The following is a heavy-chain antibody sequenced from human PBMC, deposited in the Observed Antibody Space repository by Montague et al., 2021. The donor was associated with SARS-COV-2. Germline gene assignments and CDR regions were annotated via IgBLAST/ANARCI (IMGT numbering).Heavy chain of an antibody. V-gene: IGHV3-48*03. Sequence: SLILSFAASGFTFSSYEMNWVRQAPGKGLEWVSYISSSGSTIYYADSVKGRFTISRDNAKNSLYLQMNSLRAEDTAVYYCARVLVVTYYGMDVWGQGTTVTVSS. CDR1: GFTFSSYE. CDR2: ISSSGSTI. D-gene: IGHD3-22*01. J-gene: IGHJ6*02. CDR3: ARVLVVTYYGMDV.